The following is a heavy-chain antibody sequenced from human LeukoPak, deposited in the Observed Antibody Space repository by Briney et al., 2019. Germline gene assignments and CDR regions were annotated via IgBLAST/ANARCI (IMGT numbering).Heavy chain of an antibody. Sequence: GASVKVSCKTSGYTFTDYCMHWVRQAPGQGLEWMGWINPNSGGTNYAQKFQGRVTMTRDTSISTAYIELNRLRSDDTAVYYCARGYCTGDSCSGAWFDPWGRGTLVTVFS. J-gene: IGHJ5*02. D-gene: IGHD2-15*01. CDR1: GYTFTDYC. V-gene: IGHV1-2*02. CDR2: INPNSGGT. CDR3: ARGYCTGDSCSGAWFDP.